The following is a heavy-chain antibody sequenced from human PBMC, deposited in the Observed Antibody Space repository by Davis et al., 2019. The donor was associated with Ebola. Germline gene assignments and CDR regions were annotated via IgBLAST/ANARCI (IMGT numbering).Heavy chain of an antibody. Sequence: GESLKISCAASGFTFSSYSMNWVRQAPGKGLEWVSSISSSSSYIYYADSVKGRFTISRDNAKNSLYLQMNSLRAEDTAVYYCARDFSGSYPYYYYMDVWGKGTTVTVSS. V-gene: IGHV3-21*01. CDR1: GFTFSSYS. CDR2: ISSSSSYI. D-gene: IGHD1-26*01. J-gene: IGHJ6*03. CDR3: ARDFSGSYPYYYYMDV.